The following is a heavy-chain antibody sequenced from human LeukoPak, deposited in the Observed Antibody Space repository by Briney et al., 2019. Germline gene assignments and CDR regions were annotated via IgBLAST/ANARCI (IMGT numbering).Heavy chain of an antibody. CDR3: ARENMVVVPAANLWFDP. Sequence: SETLSLTCNVSDGSISSGSYYWSWIRQPAGKGLDWIGCINTSGSTNYNPSLKSRVTISVDTSKNQFSLKLSSVTAADTAVYYCARENMVVVPAANLWFDPWGQGTLVTVSS. J-gene: IGHJ5*02. CDR1: DGSISSGSYY. V-gene: IGHV4-61*02. D-gene: IGHD2-2*01. CDR2: INTSGST.